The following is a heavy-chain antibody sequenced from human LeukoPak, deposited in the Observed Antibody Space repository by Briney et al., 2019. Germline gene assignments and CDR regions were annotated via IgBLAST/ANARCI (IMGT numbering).Heavy chain of an antibody. CDR3: AKIHGGRLDFDY. D-gene: IGHD3-16*01. Sequence: PGRSLRLSCAASGFTFSSYGMHWVRQAPGKGLEWVAVISYDGSNKYYADSVKGRFTISRDNSKNTLYLQMNSLRAEDTAVYYCAKIHGGRLDFDYWGQGTLVTVSS. J-gene: IGHJ4*02. V-gene: IGHV3-30*18. CDR2: ISYDGSNK. CDR1: GFTFSSYG.